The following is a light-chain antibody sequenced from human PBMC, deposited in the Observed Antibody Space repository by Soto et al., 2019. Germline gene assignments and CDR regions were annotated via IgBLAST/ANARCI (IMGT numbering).Light chain of an antibody. V-gene: IGLV2-14*01. Sequence: QSVLTQPASVSGSPGQSITISCAGTMRDVGAYNLVSRYQQHPGRAPQLIIYEVRNRPSGISFRFSGSKSGNTASLTISGLQAEDEADYYCSSYTSKSSLIFGGGTKVTVL. CDR3: SSYTSKSSLI. J-gene: IGLJ2*01. CDR2: EVR. CDR1: MRDVGAYNL.